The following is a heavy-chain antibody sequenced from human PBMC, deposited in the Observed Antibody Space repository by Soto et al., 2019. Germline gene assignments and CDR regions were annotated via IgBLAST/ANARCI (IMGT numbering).Heavy chain of an antibody. CDR3: ARGGGTILAPLP. CDR2: INPNSGAT. J-gene: IGHJ5*02. D-gene: IGHD3-3*01. V-gene: IGHV1-2*02. CDR1: GYTFTGYF. Sequence: QVQLVQSGAEVKKPGASVKVSCKASGYTFTGYFMHWVRQAPGQGLEWMGWINPNSGATKYAQKFQGRVTLSRDTSIRTAYMELTGLRSDDTAVYYCARGGGTILAPLPWGQGTQVPVSS.